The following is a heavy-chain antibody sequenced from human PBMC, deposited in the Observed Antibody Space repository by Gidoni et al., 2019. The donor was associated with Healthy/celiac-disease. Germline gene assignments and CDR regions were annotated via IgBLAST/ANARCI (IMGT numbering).Heavy chain of an antibody. CDR2: INHSGST. V-gene: IGHV4-34*01. CDR1: GGSFSGYY. J-gene: IGHJ6*02. Sequence: QVQLQQWGAGLLKPSETLSLTCAVYGGSFSGYYWSWIRQPPGKRLEWIGEINHSGSTNYNPSLKSRVTISVDTSKNQFSLKLSSVTAADTAVYYCARGTTVVTFMSHYYYGMDVWGQGTTVTVSS. CDR3: ARGTTVVTFMSHYYYGMDV. D-gene: IGHD4-17*01.